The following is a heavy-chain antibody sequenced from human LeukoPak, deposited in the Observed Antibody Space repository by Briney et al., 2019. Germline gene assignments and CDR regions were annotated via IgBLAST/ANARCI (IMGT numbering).Heavy chain of an antibody. V-gene: IGHV1-8*01. J-gene: IGHJ6*03. Sequence: ASVKVSCKASGYTFTSYDINWVRQATGQGLEWMGWMNPNSGNTGYAQTFQGRVTMTRNSSISTAYMELSSLRSEDTAVYYCARAPEWGKSNYYYYYMDVWGKGTTVTVSS. CDR2: MNPNSGNT. CDR1: GYTFTSYD. CDR3: ARAPEWGKSNYYYYYMDV. D-gene: IGHD1-26*01.